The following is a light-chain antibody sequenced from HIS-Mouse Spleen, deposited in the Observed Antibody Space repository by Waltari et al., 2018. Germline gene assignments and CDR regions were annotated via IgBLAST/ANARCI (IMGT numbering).Light chain of an antibody. J-gene: IGLJ2*01. CDR3: YSTDSSGNHRV. CDR1: AWPNNY. CDR2: EDS. Sequence: SYELTQPPSVSVSPGQTARTTCSGDAWPNNYAYWYQQKSGQAPVLVIYEDSKRPSGIPERFSGSSSGTMATLTISGAQVEDEADYYCYSTDSSGNHRVFGGGTKLTVL. V-gene: IGLV3-10*01.